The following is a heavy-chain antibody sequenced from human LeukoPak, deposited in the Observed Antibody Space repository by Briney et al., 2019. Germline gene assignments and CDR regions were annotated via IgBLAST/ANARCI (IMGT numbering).Heavy chain of an antibody. Sequence: ASVKVSCNASGYTFTSYGISWVRQAPGQGLEWMVWISAYNGYTTYAQKLQGRVTMTTDTSTSTAYMELRSLRSDDTAVYYCARDRSGTDFWGGYWESYYYYYYMDVWGKGTTVTVSS. CDR3: ARDRSGTDFWGGYWESYYYYYYMDV. D-gene: IGHD3-3*01. J-gene: IGHJ6*03. V-gene: IGHV1-18*01. CDR1: GYTFTSYG. CDR2: ISAYNGYT.